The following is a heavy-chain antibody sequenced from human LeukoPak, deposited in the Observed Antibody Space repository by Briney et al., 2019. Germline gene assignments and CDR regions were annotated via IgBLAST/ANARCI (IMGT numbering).Heavy chain of an antibody. J-gene: IGHJ5*02. CDR1: GGSISSSSSY. V-gene: IGHV4-39*07. CDR3: TREVRSAWASFDP. Sequence: SETLSLTCSVSGGSISSSSSYCGWVRQPPGKGLEWIGSIYYSGSIFDNPSLKSRLTISPDTSKNQFSLKLTSVTAADTAVYYCTREVRSAWASFDPWGKGTMVTVSS. CDR2: IYYSGSI. D-gene: IGHD1-26*01.